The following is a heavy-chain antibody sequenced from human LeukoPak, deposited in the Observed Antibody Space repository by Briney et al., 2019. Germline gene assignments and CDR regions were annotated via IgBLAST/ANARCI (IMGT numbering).Heavy chain of an antibody. V-gene: IGHV3-23*01. CDR3: ARGGGNY. D-gene: IGHD3-10*01. CDR1: GFTFNVHG. J-gene: IGHJ4*02. CDR2: VGGGTDI. Sequence: GGSLRLSCVASGFTFNVHGMTWVRQAPGEGLEWVSSVGGGTDIHYADSVKGRFIASRDDSKNTLYLQMNSLRAEDTAVYYCARGGGNYWGQGTLVTVSS.